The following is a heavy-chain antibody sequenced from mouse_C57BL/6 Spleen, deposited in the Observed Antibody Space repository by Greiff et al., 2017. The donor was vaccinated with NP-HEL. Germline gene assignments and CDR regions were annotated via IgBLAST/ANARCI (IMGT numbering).Heavy chain of an antibody. Sequence: EVQVVESGPELVKPGASVKMSCKASGYTFTDYNMHWVKQSHGKSLEWIGYINPNNGGTSYNQKFKGKATLTVNKSSSTAYMELRSLTSEDSAVYYCYGNSWFAYWGQGTLVTVSA. CDR1: GYTFTDYN. CDR2: INPNNGGT. J-gene: IGHJ3*01. V-gene: IGHV1-22*01. D-gene: IGHD2-1*01. CDR3: YGNSWFAY.